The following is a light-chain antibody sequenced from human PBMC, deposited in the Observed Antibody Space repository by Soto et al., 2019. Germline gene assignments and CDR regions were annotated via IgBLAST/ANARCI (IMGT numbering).Light chain of an antibody. CDR2: AAS. CDR3: QQSYITPRT. CDR1: QSISSY. J-gene: IGKJ4*01. Sequence: LQMTQSPSSLSASVGDRVTITCRASQSISSYLNWYQQKPGKAPNLLIYAASSLQSGVPSRFSGSGSGTDFSLAISSLQPEDFATYYCQQSYITPRTFGGGTKVEIK. V-gene: IGKV1-39*01.